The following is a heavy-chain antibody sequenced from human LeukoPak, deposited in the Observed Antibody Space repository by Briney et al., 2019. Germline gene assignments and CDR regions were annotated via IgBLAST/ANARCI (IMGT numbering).Heavy chain of an antibody. CDR2: INAANGNT. Sequence: ASVKVSCKTSGFNFITYTMHWVRQAPGQRLEWMGWINAANGNTQYSQKFQGRVPITRDTSASTAYMELSSLRSEDTAVYYCARGAPIRVTVAAKVEPWGQGTLGTVPS. CDR1: GFNFITYT. CDR3: ARGAPIRVTVAAKVEP. V-gene: IGHV1-3*01. J-gene: IGHJ5*02. D-gene: IGHD4-23*01.